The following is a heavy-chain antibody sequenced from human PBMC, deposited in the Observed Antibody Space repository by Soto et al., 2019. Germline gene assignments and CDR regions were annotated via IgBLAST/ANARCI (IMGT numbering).Heavy chain of an antibody. CDR2: ISGSGSNT. CDR3: AKFKFSRSSPSDY. D-gene: IGHD1-26*01. V-gene: IGHV3-23*01. J-gene: IGHJ4*02. CDR1: GFTFNSYA. Sequence: GGSLRLSCAASGFTFNSYAMNWVRQAPGKGLEWASGISGSGSNTHYADSVKGRFTISRDNSKNTLFLQMNSLRAEDTAVYYCAKFKFSRSSPSDYWGQGILVTVSS.